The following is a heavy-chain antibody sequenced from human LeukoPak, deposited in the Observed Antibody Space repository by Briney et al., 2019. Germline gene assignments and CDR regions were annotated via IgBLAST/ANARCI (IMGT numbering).Heavy chain of an antibody. CDR3: ATGSIVGARVYLYFDL. CDR1: GYTLTELS. V-gene: IGHV1-24*01. CDR2: FDPEDGET. D-gene: IGHD1-26*01. Sequence: ASVKVSCKVSGYTLTELSMHWVRQAPGKGLEWMGGFDPEDGETIYAQKFQGRVTMTEDTSTDTAYMELSSLRSEDTAVYYCATGSIVGARVYLYFDLWGRRCMVTVSS. J-gene: IGHJ2*01.